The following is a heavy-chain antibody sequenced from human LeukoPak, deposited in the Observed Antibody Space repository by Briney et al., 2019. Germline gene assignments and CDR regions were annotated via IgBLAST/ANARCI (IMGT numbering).Heavy chain of an antibody. CDR2: IRSKANSYAT. V-gene: IGHV3-73*01. D-gene: IGHD3-16*01. CDR3: TSPGDLRLAPFDY. CDR1: GFTFSGSA. Sequence: QSGGSLRLSCAASGFTFSGSAMHWVRQASGKGLEWVGRIRSKANSYATAYAASVKGRFTISRDDSKNTAYLQMNSLKTEDTAVYYCTSPGDLRLAPFDYWGQGTLVTVSS. J-gene: IGHJ4*02.